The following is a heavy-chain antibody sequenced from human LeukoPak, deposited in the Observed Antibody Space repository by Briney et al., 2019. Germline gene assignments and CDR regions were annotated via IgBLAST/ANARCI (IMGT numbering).Heavy chain of an antibody. CDR2: IYYSGSN. CDR1: GGSISSTSYY. V-gene: IGHV4-39*01. CDR3: ARQTRSELYILP. Sequence: SETLSLTCTVSGGSISSTSYYWGWIRQPPGMGLEWIVNIYYSGSNCSNPSHNSRITISVNTSKNQFPLMLTSVAAATTADYFCARQTRSELYILPGGQGTLVTVSS. J-gene: IGHJ4*02. D-gene: IGHD2-8*01.